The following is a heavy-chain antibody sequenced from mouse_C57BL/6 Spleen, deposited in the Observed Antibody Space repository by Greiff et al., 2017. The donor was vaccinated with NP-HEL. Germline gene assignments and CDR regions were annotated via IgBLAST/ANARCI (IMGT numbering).Heavy chain of an antibody. CDR2: ISSGSSTI. D-gene: IGHD1-1*01. V-gene: IGHV5-17*01. J-gene: IGHJ3*01. Sequence: EVQLQESGGGLVKPGGSLKLSCAASGFTFSDYGMHWVRQAPEKGLEWVAYISSGSSTIYYADTVKGRFTISRDNAKNTLFLQMTSLRSEDTAMYYCATAVGRAWFAYWGQGTLVTVSA. CDR1: GFTFSDYG. CDR3: ATAVGRAWFAY.